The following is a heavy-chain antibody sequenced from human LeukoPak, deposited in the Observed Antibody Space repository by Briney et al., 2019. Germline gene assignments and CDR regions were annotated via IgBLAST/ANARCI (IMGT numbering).Heavy chain of an antibody. Sequence: GASVKVSCKTSGYTFINYYMHWVRQAPGQGLEWMGIINLSSGSTTYEQKFQGRVTMTRDTSTSTVYMELSSLRSEDTAVYYCARRGGNSVGNFCAYWGQGTLVTVSS. CDR2: INLSSGST. CDR3: ARRGGNSVGNFCAY. J-gene: IGHJ4*02. CDR1: GYTFINYY. V-gene: IGHV1-46*01. D-gene: IGHD4-23*01.